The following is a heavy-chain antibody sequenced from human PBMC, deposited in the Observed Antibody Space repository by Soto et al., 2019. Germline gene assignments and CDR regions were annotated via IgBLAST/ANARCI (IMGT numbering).Heavy chain of an antibody. Sequence: GLEWMGGIIPIFGTANYAQKFQGRVTITADESTSTAYMELSSLRSEDTAVYYCARDGYSSGWYYYGMDVWGQGTT. J-gene: IGHJ6*02. D-gene: IGHD6-19*01. CDR3: ARDGYSSGWYYYGMDV. CDR2: IIPIFGTA. V-gene: IGHV1-69*01.